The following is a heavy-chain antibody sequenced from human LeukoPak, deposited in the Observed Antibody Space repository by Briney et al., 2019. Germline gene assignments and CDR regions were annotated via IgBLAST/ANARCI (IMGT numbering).Heavy chain of an antibody. Sequence: GGSLRLSCAASGFTFSGYWMHWVRQAPGKGLEWVSAIGGSSDITFYADSVRGQFTISRDNSKNTLYLQMNSLRAEDTAVYYCAKTSLGHPPYYYSMDVWGQGTTVTVSS. J-gene: IGHJ6*02. CDR1: GFTFSGYW. CDR3: AKTSLGHPPYYYSMDV. CDR2: IGGSSDIT. D-gene: IGHD7-27*01. V-gene: IGHV3-23*01.